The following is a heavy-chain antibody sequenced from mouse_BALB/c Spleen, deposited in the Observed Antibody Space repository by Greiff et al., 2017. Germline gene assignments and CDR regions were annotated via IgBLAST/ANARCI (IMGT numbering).Heavy chain of an antibody. J-gene: IGHJ1*01. CDR2: ISDGGSYT. CDR3: ARRSPYGNYDWYFDV. Sequence: EVQVVESGGGLVKPGGSLKLSCAASGFTFSDYYMYWVRQTPEKRLEWVATISDGGSYTYYPDSVKGRFTISRDNAKNNLYLQMSSLKSEDTAMYYCARRSPYGNYDWYFDVWGAGTTVTVSS. V-gene: IGHV5-4*02. CDR1: GFTFSDYY. D-gene: IGHD2-1*01.